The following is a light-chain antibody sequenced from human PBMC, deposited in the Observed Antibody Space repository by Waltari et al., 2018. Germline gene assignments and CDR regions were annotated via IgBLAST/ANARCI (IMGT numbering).Light chain of an antibody. V-gene: IGLV3-25*03. CDR3: QSTDNTGIYRT. Sequence: QRKSGQAPFLIIYKDSGRPSGIPERVSASRSGTTGTLSISGVQAEDEADYYCQSTDNTGIYRTFGGGTKLTVL. J-gene: IGLJ2*01. CDR2: KDS.